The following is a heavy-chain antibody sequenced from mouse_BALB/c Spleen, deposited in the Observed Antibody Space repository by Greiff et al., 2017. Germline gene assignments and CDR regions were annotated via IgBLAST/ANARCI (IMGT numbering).Heavy chain of an antibody. V-gene: IGHV2-6-7*01. CDR1: GFSLTGYG. J-gene: IGHJ4*01. CDR2: IWGDGGT. CDR3: ARADYYGSSYESYYAMDY. Sequence: VKLVESGPGLVAPSQSLSITCTVSGFSLTGYGVNWVRQPPGKGLEWLGMIWGDGGTDYNSALKSRLSISKDNSKSQVFLKMNSLQTDDTARYYCARADYYGSSYESYYAMDYWGQGTSVTVSS. D-gene: IGHD1-1*01.